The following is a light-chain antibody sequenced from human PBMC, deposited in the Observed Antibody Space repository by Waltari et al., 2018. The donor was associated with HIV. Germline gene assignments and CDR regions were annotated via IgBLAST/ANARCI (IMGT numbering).Light chain of an antibody. CDR3: MQALESPLT. Sequence: DNVMTQSPVSLPVTPGEPASISCRSSESLLKSNGYMYLDWYLQKPGQSPQLLIFLGSNRAPGVPDRFSGSGSATEFTLKISKVEAEDVGVYYCMQALESPLTFGGGTRMDLK. J-gene: IGKJ4*01. CDR1: ESLLKSNGYMY. V-gene: IGKV2-28*01. CDR2: LGS.